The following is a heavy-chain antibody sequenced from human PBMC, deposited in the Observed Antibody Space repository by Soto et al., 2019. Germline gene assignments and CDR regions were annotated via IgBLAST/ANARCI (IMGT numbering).Heavy chain of an antibody. V-gene: IGHV4-30-2*01. D-gene: IGHD6-6*01. CDR2: IYHSGST. J-gene: IGHJ5*02. CDR3: ARDQLEGNWFDP. Sequence: QLQLQESGSGLVRPSQTLSLTCAVSGGSISSGGYSWNWIRQPPGKGLEWIGYIYHSGSTLYNPSLRSRVTISVAKCKNQFSLKLSSVTAADTAVYYCARDQLEGNWFDPWRQGALVTAS. CDR1: GGSISSGGYS.